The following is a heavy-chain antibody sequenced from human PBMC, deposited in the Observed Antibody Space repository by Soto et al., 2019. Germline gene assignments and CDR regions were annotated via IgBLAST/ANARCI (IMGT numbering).Heavy chain of an antibody. Sequence: PVESLRLSCAASGFTFSSYEMNWVRQAPGKWLECVSYITSSGSTIYYADSVKGRFTISRENAKNSLYLQMNSLRAEDTAGYYRARDRWDGLRDAGNYDYDYGMDDWGQGTTVPVSS. CDR2: ITSSGSTI. D-gene: IGHD1-26*01. J-gene: IGHJ6*02. V-gene: IGHV3-48*03. CDR1: GFTFSSYE. CDR3: ARDRWDGLRDAGNYDYDYGMDD.